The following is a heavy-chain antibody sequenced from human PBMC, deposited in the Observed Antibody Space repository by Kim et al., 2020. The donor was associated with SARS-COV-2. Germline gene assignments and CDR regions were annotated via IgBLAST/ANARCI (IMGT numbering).Heavy chain of an antibody. CDR1: GLTVSSNY. V-gene: IGHV3-53*01. J-gene: IGHJ4*02. D-gene: IGHD1-1*01. CDR2: IYSGGST. Sequence: GGSLRLSCAASGLTVSSNYMSWVHQAPGKGLEWVSIIYSGGSTYYADSVKGRFTISRDNSKNMLYLQMNSLRAEDTAVYYCARDTGMTAYWGQGTLVTVSS. CDR3: ARDTGMTAY.